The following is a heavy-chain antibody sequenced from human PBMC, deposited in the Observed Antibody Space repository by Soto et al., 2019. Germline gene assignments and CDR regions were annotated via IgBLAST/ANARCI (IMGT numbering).Heavy chain of an antibody. D-gene: IGHD3-10*01. CDR2: ISSSSSTI. J-gene: IGHJ4*02. CDR1: GSTISYYS. CDR3: ARKVTSSEKYSFDF. V-gene: IGHV3-48*01. Sequence: AGSLRLSCAASGSTISYYSMNWVRQASRNGLECISYISSSSSTIYYADSVQGLFTISRDNAKNSLYMQMNSLRAEVTAVYYCARKVTSSEKYSFDFWGQGTLVTV.